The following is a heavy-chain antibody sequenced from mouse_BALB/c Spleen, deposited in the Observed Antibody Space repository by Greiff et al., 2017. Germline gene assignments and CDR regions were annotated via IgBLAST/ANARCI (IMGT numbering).Heavy chain of an antibody. CDR3: ARDPGLRRVYAMDY. CDR2: IRNKANGYTT. V-gene: IGHV7-3*02. D-gene: IGHD2-2*01. J-gene: IGHJ4*01. Sequence: EGKLVESGGGLVQPGGSLRLSCATSGFTFTDYYMSWVRQPPGKALEWLGFIRNKANGYTTEYSASVKGRFTISRDNSQSILYLQMNTLRAEDSATYYCARDPGLRRVYAMDYWGQGTSVTVSS. CDR1: GFTFTDYY.